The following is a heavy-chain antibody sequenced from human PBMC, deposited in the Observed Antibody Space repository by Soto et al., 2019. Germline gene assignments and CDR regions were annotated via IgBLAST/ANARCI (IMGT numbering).Heavy chain of an antibody. D-gene: IGHD3-3*01. CDR1: GYTFTTYY. CDR3: ARYGCWTTKCLGGGDWFEP. Sequence: QVQLVQSGAEVKKPGASVRVSCKASGYTFTTYYIHWVRQAPGQGLEWMGIINPSGGWTTYAQKFQGGVTMSRDTSTRTVYMEPSSLRSDDTAVYYCARYGCWTTKCLGGGDWFEPWGQGTLVTLSS. CDR2: INPSGGWT. J-gene: IGHJ5*02. V-gene: IGHV1-46*01.